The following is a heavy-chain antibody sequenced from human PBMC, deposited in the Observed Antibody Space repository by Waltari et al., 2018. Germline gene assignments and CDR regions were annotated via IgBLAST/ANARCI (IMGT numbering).Heavy chain of an antibody. Sequence: QVQLQESGPGLVKPSQTLSLTCTVSGGSISSGSYYWSWIRQPAGKGLEWIGRIYTRVSTNDNPSLRSRFTISVDTSKNQFSLKLSSVTAADTAVYYCARSPWLPYYYYMDVWGKGTTVTVSS. V-gene: IGHV4-61*02. CDR1: GGSISSGSYY. J-gene: IGHJ6*03. D-gene: IGHD5-12*01. CDR3: ARSPWLPYYYYMDV. CDR2: IYTRVST.